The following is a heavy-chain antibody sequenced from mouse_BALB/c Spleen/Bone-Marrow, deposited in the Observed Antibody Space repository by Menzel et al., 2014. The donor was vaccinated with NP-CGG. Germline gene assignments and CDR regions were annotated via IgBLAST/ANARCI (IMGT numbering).Heavy chain of an antibody. CDR2: IRNKANGYTT. J-gene: IGHJ4*01. CDR1: GFTFTDYY. V-gene: IGHV7-3*02. CDR3: ARDDAMDY. Sequence: DVILVESGGGLVQPGGSLRLSCATSGFTFTDYYMSWVRQPPGKALEWLGFIRNKANGYTTEYSASVKGRFTISRDNSQSILYLQMNTLRAEDSATYYCARDDAMDYWGQGTSVTVSS.